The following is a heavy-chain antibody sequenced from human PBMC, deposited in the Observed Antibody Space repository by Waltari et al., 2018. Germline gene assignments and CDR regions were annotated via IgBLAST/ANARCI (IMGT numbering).Heavy chain of an antibody. CDR3: ARESIAAAGTLDY. V-gene: IGHV4-39*07. CDR1: GGSISSSSYY. Sequence: QLQLQESGPGLVKPSETLSLTCTVSGGSISSSSYYWGWIRQPPGKGLEWIGSIYYSGSTYYNPPLKSRVTISVDTSKNQFSLKLSSVTAADTAVYYCARESIAAAGTLDYWGQGTLVTVSS. CDR2: IYYSGST. D-gene: IGHD6-13*01. J-gene: IGHJ4*02.